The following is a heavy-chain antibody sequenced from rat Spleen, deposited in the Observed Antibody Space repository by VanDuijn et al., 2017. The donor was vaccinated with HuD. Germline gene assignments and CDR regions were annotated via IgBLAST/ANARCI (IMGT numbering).Heavy chain of an antibody. Sequence: EVQLVESDGGLVQPGRSLKLSCAASGFTLSDHYMAWVRQAPKKGLEWVATIRYDGGSTYYRDSVKGRFTISRDNAKSTLYLQMDSLRSEDTATYYCARHEGNSGYYCDYWGQGVMVTVSS. CDR3: ARHEGNSGYYCDY. J-gene: IGHJ2*01. D-gene: IGHD4-3*01. CDR2: IRYDGGST. CDR1: GFTLSDHY. V-gene: IGHV5-7*01.